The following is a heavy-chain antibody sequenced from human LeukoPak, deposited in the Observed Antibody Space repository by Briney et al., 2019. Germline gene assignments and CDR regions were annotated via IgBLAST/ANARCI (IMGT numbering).Heavy chain of an antibody. CDR2: ISYDGSNK. Sequence: PGGSLRLSCGASGLTFSSYTMNWVRQAPGKGLEWVAVISYDGSNKYYADSVKGRFTISRDNSKNTLYLQMNSLRAEDTAVYYCARGRRITMVRGVPRTQYFDYWGQGTLVTVSS. CDR3: ARGRRITMVRGVPRTQYFDY. V-gene: IGHV3-30-3*01. D-gene: IGHD3-10*01. J-gene: IGHJ4*02. CDR1: GLTFSSYT.